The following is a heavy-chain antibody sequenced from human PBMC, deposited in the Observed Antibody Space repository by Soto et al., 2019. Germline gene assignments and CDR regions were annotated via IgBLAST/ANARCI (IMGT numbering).Heavy chain of an antibody. V-gene: IGHV1-69*01. D-gene: IGHD3-10*01. CDR1: GATFSSYA. Sequence: QVQLVQSGAEVKKPGSSVKVSCKASGATFSSYAISWVRHAPGNGLEWMGGIIPILGTADYAQKFQGRVTITADESTSTAYMELSSLRSEDTAVYFCAIRLMARVRGGGMDVWGQGSTVTVSS. CDR2: IIPILGTA. CDR3: AIRLMARVRGGGMDV. J-gene: IGHJ6*02.